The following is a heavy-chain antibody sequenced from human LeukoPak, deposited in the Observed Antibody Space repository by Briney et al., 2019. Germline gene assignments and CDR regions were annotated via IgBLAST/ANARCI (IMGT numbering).Heavy chain of an antibody. CDR1: GGSISSYY. V-gene: IGHV4-59*12. D-gene: IGHD3-22*01. J-gene: IGHJ4*02. CDR3: ARGWYYDSSGYYYDY. Sequence: SETLSLTCTVSGGSISSYYWSWIRQPPGKGLEWIGYIYYGGSTNYNPSLKSRVTISVDTSKNQFSLKLSSVTAADTAVYYCARGWYYDSSGYYYDYWGQGTLVTVSS. CDR2: IYYGGST.